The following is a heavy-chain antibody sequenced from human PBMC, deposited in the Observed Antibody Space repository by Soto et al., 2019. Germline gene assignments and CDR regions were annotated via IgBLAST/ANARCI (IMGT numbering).Heavy chain of an antibody. Sequence: PSETLSLTCTVHGGSLGGYYWNWIRQSPGKALEWIGEVSHVDSTNYNPSLKGRATISLDTPKNQFSLKLSSVTAADTAVYFCARDRWMSRANWFDPWGPGTLVTVSS. D-gene: IGHD3-16*02. J-gene: IGHJ5*02. CDR1: GGSLGGYY. V-gene: IGHV4-34*01. CDR3: ARDRWMSRANWFDP. CDR2: VSHVDST.